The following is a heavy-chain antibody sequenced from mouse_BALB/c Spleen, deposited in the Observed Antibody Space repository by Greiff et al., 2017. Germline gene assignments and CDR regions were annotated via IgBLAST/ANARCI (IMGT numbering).Heavy chain of an antibody. Sequence: QVQLQQSGAELAKPGASVKMSCKASGYTFTSYWMHWVKQRPGQGLEWIGYINPSTGYTEYNQKFKDKATLTADKSSSTAYMQLSSLTSEDSAVYYCARRYYGSPYAMDYWGQGTSVTVSS. D-gene: IGHD1-1*01. CDR2: INPSTGYT. CDR1: GYTFTSYW. CDR3: ARRYYGSPYAMDY. J-gene: IGHJ4*01. V-gene: IGHV1-7*01.